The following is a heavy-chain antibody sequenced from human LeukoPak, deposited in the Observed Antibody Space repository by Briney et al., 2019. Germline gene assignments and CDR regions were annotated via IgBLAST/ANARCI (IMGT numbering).Heavy chain of an antibody. CDR2: ITSGSNI. Sequence: GGSLRLSYEASGFTFSSYAMAWVRQAPGKGLEWLSYITSGSNINYADSVKGRFTISRDNAKNSLYLQMNSLRDEDTAVYYCARSANPGVHDFDPWGQGTLVTVSS. D-gene: IGHD6-6*01. CDR3: ARSANPGVHDFDP. CDR1: GFTFSSYA. J-gene: IGHJ5*02. V-gene: IGHV3-48*02.